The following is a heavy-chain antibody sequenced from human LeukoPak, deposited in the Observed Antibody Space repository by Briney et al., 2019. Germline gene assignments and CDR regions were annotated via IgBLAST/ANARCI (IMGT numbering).Heavy chain of an antibody. J-gene: IGHJ4*02. V-gene: IGHV3-53*01. CDR2: IYSGGNI. CDR3: AGRHCSGGGCYFAGADPFDY. D-gene: IGHD2-15*01. Sequence: PGGSLRLSCAASGFTVSSTYMSWVRQAPGKGLEWVSVIYSGGNIYYIESVKGRFTISRDTSKNTLYRQMNSLRAEDTAVYFCAGRHCSGGGCYFAGADPFDYWGQGTLVTVSS. CDR1: GFTVSSTY.